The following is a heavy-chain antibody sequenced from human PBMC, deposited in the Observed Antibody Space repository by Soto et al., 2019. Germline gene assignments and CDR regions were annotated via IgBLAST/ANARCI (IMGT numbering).Heavy chain of an antibody. D-gene: IGHD3-22*01. J-gene: IGHJ4*02. Sequence: QVQLQESGPGLVKPSETLSLTCTVSGGSVSSGSYYWSWIRQPPGKGLEWIGYIYYSGSTNYNPSRKSRVTISVDTSKNQFSLKLSSVTAADTAVYYCARVGIVVAEHDYWGQGTQVTVSS. CDR2: IYYSGST. CDR1: GGSVSSGSYY. CDR3: ARVGIVVAEHDY. V-gene: IGHV4-61*01.